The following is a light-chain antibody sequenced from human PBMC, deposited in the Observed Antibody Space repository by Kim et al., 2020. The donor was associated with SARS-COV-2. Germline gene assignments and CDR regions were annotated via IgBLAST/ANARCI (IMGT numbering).Light chain of an antibody. J-gene: IGLJ2*01. Sequence: GQSITFSCTGTSSDVGGYNFVSWYQRHPAKAPTLMIYAVTNRPSGVSKRFSGSKSGNTASLTISGLQAEDEADYYCASYTTSSTVVFGGGTQLTVL. CDR1: SSDVGGYNF. V-gene: IGLV2-14*04. CDR2: AVT. CDR3: ASYTTSSTVV.